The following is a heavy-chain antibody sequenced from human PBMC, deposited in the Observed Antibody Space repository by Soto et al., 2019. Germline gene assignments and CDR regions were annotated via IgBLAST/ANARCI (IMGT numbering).Heavy chain of an antibody. CDR2: ISWDSGKI. CDR3: AKDNPGRHGDYESTWFEP. V-gene: IGHV3-9*01. Sequence: QLVESGGGPVQPGGSLRLSCAASGFSIDDFAMHWVRQAPGKGLEWVSSISWDSGKIGYADSVTGRFFVSRDNAKNSLFLQMSSLKPEDTAFYFCAKDNPGRHGDYESTWFEPWGQGTLVTVSS. CDR1: GFSIDDFA. D-gene: IGHD4-17*01. J-gene: IGHJ5*02.